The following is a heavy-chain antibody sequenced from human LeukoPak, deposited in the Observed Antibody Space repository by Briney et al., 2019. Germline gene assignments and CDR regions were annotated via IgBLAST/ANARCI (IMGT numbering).Heavy chain of an antibody. V-gene: IGHV3-30*04. D-gene: IGHD2/OR15-2a*01. Sequence: PGGSLRLSCAASGFTFSSYAMHRVRQAPGKGLEWVAVISYDGSNKYYADSVKGRFTISRDNAKESLYLQMNSLRAEDTALYFCARDKVSVIPALDYWGQGTLVIVSS. J-gene: IGHJ4*02. CDR1: GFTFSSYA. CDR3: ARDKVSVIPALDY. CDR2: ISYDGSNK.